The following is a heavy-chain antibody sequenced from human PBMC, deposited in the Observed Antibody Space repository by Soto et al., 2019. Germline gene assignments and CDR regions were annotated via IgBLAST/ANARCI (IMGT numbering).Heavy chain of an antibody. D-gene: IGHD3-16*01. J-gene: IGHJ6*02. CDR2: ISGYNANT. CDR3: ARWGGAPYYYYGLDA. V-gene: IGHV1-18*01. Sequence: QVQLVQSGAEVKKPGASVKVSCKASGYSFTRYGISWVRQAPGQGLEWMGWISGYNANTNYPENLLGRAPMTTDTSTSTGYMELMNLISDDTAVYYCARWGGAPYYYYGLDAWGQGTTVTVSS. CDR1: GYSFTRYG.